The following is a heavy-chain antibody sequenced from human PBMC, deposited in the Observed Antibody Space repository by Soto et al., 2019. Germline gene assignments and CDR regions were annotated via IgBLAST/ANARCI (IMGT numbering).Heavy chain of an antibody. D-gene: IGHD6-6*01. CDR2: ISSSSSTI. CDR3: ARSSRSWIGLFDY. V-gene: IGHV3-11*01. CDR1: GFTFSDFY. J-gene: IGHJ4*02. Sequence: LRLSCAASGFTFSDFYMNWMRQAPGKGLEWVSYISSSSSTIHYADSVKGRFTISRDNAKNSLYLQMNSLRVEDTAVYYCARSSRSWIGLFDYWGQGTLVTVSS.